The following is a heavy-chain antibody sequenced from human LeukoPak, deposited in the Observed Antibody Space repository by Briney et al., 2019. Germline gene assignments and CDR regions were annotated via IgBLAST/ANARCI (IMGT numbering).Heavy chain of an antibody. J-gene: IGHJ4*02. D-gene: IGHD3-9*01. CDR1: GGSISSYY. CDR2: IYCSGST. CDR3: ARGGRSFDWFPHDY. Sequence: SETLSLTCTVSGGSISSYYWSWIRQPPGKGLEWIGYIYCSGSTNYNPSLKSRVTISVDTSKNQFSLTLSSVTAADTAVYYCARGGRSFDWFPHDYWGQGTLVTVSS. V-gene: IGHV4-59*01.